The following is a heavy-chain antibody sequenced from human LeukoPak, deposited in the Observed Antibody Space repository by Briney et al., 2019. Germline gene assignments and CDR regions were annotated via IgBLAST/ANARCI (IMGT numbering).Heavy chain of an antibody. CDR1: GGSINDYY. D-gene: IGHD6-19*01. CDR2: VFTSGST. V-gene: IGHV4-4*07. Sequence: SETLSLTCTVSGGSINDYYWSWIRQPAGKGLQWIGRVFTSGSTNYNPSLKSRVTMSIDTSKNQCSLRLTSVTAADTPMYYCAREYSNGWYVFDYWGQGTLVTVSS. J-gene: IGHJ4*02. CDR3: AREYSNGWYVFDY.